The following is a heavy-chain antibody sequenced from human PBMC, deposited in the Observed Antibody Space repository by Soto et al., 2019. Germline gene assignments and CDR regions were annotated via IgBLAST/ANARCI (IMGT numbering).Heavy chain of an antibody. CDR2: INPNDGDT. D-gene: IGHD6-19*01. V-gene: IGHV1-46*01. J-gene: IGHJ3*02. CDR3: AGGSGWDDAFDI. CDR1: GYTFSNYY. Sequence: ASVKVSCKASGYTFSNYYMHWVRQAPGQGLEWMGVINPNDGDTDYAQIFQGRVTLTRDTSTSTFYMELSSLRSEDTAVYYCAGGSGWDDAFDIWGQGTMVTVSS.